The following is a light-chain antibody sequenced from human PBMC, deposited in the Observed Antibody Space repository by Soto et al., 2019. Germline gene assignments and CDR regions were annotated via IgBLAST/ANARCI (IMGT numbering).Light chain of an antibody. J-gene: IGKJ2*01. CDR2: DAF. CDR1: QSVSSY. V-gene: IGKV3-11*01. CDR3: QQRSNWPPKYT. Sequence: EIVLTQSPATLSLSPGERATLSCRASQSVSSYLAWYQQKPGQAPRLLIYDAFNRATGIPARFSGSGSGTGFTLTISSLEPEDFAVYYCQQRSNWPPKYTFGQGTKLEIK.